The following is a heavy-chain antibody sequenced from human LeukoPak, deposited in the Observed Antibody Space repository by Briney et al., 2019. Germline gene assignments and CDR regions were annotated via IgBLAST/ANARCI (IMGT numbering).Heavy chain of an antibody. J-gene: IGHJ6*04. CDR2: IYYSGST. CDR1: GGSISSGGYY. CDR3: ARGGAYSSGWYVEGYYYYGMDV. D-gene: IGHD6-19*01. V-gene: IGHV4-31*03. Sequence: SQTLSLTCTVSGGSISSGGYYWRWIRQHPGKGLEWIGYIYYSGSTYYNPSLKSRVTISVDTSKNQFSLKLSSVTAADTAVYYCARGGAYSSGWYVEGYYYYGMDVWGKGTTVTVSS.